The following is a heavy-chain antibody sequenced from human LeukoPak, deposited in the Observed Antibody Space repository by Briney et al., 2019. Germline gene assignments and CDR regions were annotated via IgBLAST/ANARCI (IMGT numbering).Heavy chain of an antibody. Sequence: GGSLRLSCAASGFTFSSYWMSWVRQAPGKGLEWVANIKQDGSEKYYVDSVKGRFTISRDNAKNSLYLQMNSLRAEDTAVYYCASYCSGGSCYPSRDAFDIWGQGTMVTVSS. V-gene: IGHV3-7*01. CDR1: GFTFSSYW. J-gene: IGHJ3*02. D-gene: IGHD2-15*01. CDR2: IKQDGSEK. CDR3: ASYCSGGSCYPSRDAFDI.